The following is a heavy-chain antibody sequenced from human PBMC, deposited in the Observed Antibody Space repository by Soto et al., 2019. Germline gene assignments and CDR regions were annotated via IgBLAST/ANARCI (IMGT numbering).Heavy chain of an antibody. J-gene: IGHJ5*02. CDR1: GGSISSGGYN. CDR2: IYYSGST. D-gene: IGHD6-13*01. V-gene: IGHV4-31*03. Sequence: QVQLQESGPGLVKPSQTLYLNCTVSGGSISSGGYNWSWIRQHPGKGLEWIGYIYYSGSTYYNPSLKSRVTISVDTSKNQFSLKLSSVTAADTAVYYCAREGYSISCKWFDPWGQGTLVTVSS. CDR3: AREGYSISCKWFDP.